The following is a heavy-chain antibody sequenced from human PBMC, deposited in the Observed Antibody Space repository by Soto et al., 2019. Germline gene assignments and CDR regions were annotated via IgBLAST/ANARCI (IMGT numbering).Heavy chain of an antibody. CDR2: ISSSSSYI. CDR1: GFTFSSYS. V-gene: IGHV3-21*01. J-gene: IGHJ4*02. D-gene: IGHD3-9*01. Sequence: GGSLRLSCAASGFTFSSYSMNWVRQAPGKGLEWVSSISSSSSYIYYADSVKGRFTISRDNAKNSLYLQMNSLRAEDTAVYYCARDLWIGYLTGYPFDYWGQGTLVTVSS. CDR3: ARDLWIGYLTGYPFDY.